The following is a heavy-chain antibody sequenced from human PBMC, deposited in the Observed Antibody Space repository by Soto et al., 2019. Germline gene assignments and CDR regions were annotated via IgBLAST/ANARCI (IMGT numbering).Heavy chain of an antibody. CDR2: IYWDDDK. CDR1: GFSLSTSGVG. D-gene: IGHD2-8*02. CDR3: AHRRSGRVVYYFGY. J-gene: IGHJ4*02. V-gene: IGHV2-5*02. Sequence: QITLKESGPTLVKPTQTLTLTCTFSGFSLSTSGVGVGWIRQPPGKALEWHALIYWDDDKRYSPSLKSRLTNTKDTSKKQVVLTMTNMDPVDTATYYCAHRRSGRVVYYFGYWGQGTLVTVSS.